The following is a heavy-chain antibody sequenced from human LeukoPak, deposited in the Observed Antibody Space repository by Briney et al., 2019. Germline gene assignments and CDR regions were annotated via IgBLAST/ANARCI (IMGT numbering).Heavy chain of an antibody. J-gene: IGHJ3*02. CDR2: IYTSGST. CDR1: GGSISSYY. Sequence: PSETLSLTCTASGGSISSYYWSWIRQPAGKGLEWIGRIYTSGSTNYNPSLKSRVTMSVDTSKNQFSLKLSSVTAADTAVYYCASAGYSSSWYPPGAFDIWGQGTMVTVSS. CDR3: ASAGYSSSWYPPGAFDI. D-gene: IGHD6-13*01. V-gene: IGHV4-4*07.